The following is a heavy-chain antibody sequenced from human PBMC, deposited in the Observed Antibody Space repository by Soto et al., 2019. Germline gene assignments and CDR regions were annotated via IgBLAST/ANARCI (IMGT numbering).Heavy chain of an antibody. J-gene: IGHJ5*02. CDR3: ARDSRPLVVAAPSYRPGFDP. CDR1: GGSISSGGYY. V-gene: IGHV4-31*03. Sequence: SETLSLTCTVSGGSISSGGYYWSWIRQHPGKGLEWIGYIYYSGSTYYNPSLKSRVTISVDTSKNQFSLKLSSVTAADTAVYYCARDSRPLVVAAPSYRPGFDPWGQGTLVTVSS. CDR2: IYYSGST. D-gene: IGHD2-15*01.